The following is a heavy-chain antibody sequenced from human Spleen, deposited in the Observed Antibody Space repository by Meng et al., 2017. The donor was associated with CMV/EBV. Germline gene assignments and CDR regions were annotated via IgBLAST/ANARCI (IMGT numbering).Heavy chain of an antibody. V-gene: IGHV3-23*01. CDR2: ISGSGGST. D-gene: IGHD4-11*01. Sequence: GESLKISCAASGFTFSSYAMSWVRQAPGEGLEWVSAISGSGGSTYYADSVKGRFTISRDNSKNTLYLQMNSLRAEDTAVYYCAKGMYEYSNYDYGMDVWGQGTTVTVSS. CDR1: GFTFSSYA. CDR3: AKGMYEYSNYDYGMDV. J-gene: IGHJ6*02.